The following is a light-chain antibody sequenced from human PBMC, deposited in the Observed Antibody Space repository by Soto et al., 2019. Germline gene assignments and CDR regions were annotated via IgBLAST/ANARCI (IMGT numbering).Light chain of an antibody. V-gene: IGLV6-57*02. CDR2: EDN. Sequence: NFMLTQPHSVSESPGKTVTISCTGSSGSIASNYVQWYQQRPGSAPTTVIYEDNQRPSGVPDRFSGSIDSSSNSASLTISGLKTEHEADYYCQSYDSSNNVVFGGGTKLTVL. CDR1: SGSIASNY. J-gene: IGLJ2*01. CDR3: QSYDSSNNVV.